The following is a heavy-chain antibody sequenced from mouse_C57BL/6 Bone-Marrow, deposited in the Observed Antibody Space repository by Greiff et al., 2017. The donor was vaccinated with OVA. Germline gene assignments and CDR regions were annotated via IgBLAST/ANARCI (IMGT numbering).Heavy chain of an antibody. J-gene: IGHJ4*01. V-gene: IGHV1-55*01. CDR1: GYTFTSYW. CDR2: IYPGSGST. D-gene: IGHD1-1*01. CDR3: ARHYYGSSRYAMDY. Sequence: VQLQQPGAELVKPGASVKMSCKASGYTFTSYWITWVKQRPGQGLEWIGDIYPGSGSTNYNEKFKSQATLTVDTSSSTAYMQLSSLTSEDSAVYYCARHYYGSSRYAMDYWGQGTSVTVSS.